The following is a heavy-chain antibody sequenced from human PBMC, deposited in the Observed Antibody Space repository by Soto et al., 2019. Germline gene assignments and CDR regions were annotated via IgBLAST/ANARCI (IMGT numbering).Heavy chain of an antibody. CDR3: ARSSGGNFGIIIEGSNWFDP. Sequence: ASVKVSCKASGYTFTGYYMHWVRQAPGQGLEWMGWINPNSGGTNYAQKFQGRVTMTRDTSISTAYRELRRLRSDDTAIYYCARSSGGNFGIIIEGSNWFDPWGQGTLVTGS. D-gene: IGHD3-3*01. CDR2: INPNSGGT. J-gene: IGHJ5*02. CDR1: GYTFTGYY. V-gene: IGHV1-2*02.